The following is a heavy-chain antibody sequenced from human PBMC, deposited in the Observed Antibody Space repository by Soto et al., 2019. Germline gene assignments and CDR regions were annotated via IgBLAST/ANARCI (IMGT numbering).Heavy chain of an antibody. Sequence: LGGSLRLSCAASGFTFSSYAMHWVRQAPGKGLEWVAVISYDGSNKYYADSVKGRFTISRDNSKNTLYLQMNSLRAEDTAVYYCARDPKGYCSGGSCPGGFAFDIWGQGTMVTVSS. D-gene: IGHD2-15*01. CDR3: ARDPKGYCSGGSCPGGFAFDI. J-gene: IGHJ3*02. CDR2: ISYDGSNK. CDR1: GFTFSSYA. V-gene: IGHV3-30-3*01.